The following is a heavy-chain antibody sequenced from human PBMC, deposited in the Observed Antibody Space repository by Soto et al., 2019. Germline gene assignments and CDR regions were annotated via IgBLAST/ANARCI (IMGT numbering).Heavy chain of an antibody. J-gene: IGHJ4*02. CDR3: AKDVASLTGRHIDY. V-gene: IGHV3-30*18. Sequence: PGGSLRLSCAASGFTFSSYGMHWVRQAPGKGLEWVAVISYDGSNKYYADSVKGRFTISRDNSKNTLYLQINSLRAEDTAVYYCAKDVASLTGRHIDYWGQGPLVTVS. D-gene: IGHD1-20*01. CDR2: ISYDGSNK. CDR1: GFTFSSYG.